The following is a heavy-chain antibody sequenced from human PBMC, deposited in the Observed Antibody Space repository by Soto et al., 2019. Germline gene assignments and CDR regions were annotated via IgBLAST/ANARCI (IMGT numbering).Heavy chain of an antibody. CDR3: SRGRRHTRFGVSSNYYGMDV. CDR2: INPNIGDT. J-gene: IGHJ6*02. D-gene: IGHD3-3*01. CDR1: EYTFTAYY. V-gene: IGHV1-2*04. Sequence: ASVKVSCKASEYTFTAYYMHWVRQAPGQGLEWLVWINPNIGDTTYAQKFQGWVTMTRDTSICTAYMEVKRLTSDDTAVYFFSRGRRHTRFGVSSNYYGMDVWGQGTTVTVSS.